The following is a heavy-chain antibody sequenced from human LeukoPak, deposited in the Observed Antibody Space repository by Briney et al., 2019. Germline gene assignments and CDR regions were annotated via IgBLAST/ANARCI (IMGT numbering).Heavy chain of an antibody. J-gene: IGHJ3*02. D-gene: IGHD3-22*01. CDR2: INTNTGNP. CDR3: ARVEAYYYDSSGYSAGAFDI. Sequence: ASVKVSCKASGYTFTSYAMNWVRQAPGQGLEWMGWINTNTGNPTYAQGFTGRFVFSLDTSVSTAYLQISSLKAEDTAVYYCARVEAYYYDSSGYSAGAFDIWGQGTMVTVSS. CDR1: GYTFTSYA. V-gene: IGHV7-4-1*02.